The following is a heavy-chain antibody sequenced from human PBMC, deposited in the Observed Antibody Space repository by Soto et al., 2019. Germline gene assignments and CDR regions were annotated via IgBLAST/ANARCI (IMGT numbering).Heavy chain of an antibody. J-gene: IGHJ3*02. CDR3: ARGGVVVIAYDAFDI. Sequence: QVQLVESGGGVVQPGRSLRLSCAASGFTFSSYAMHWVRQAPGKGLEWVAVISYDGSNKYYADSVKGRFTISRDNSKNTLYLQMNSLRTEDTAVYYCARGGVVVIAYDAFDIWGQGTMVTVSS. CDR2: ISYDGSNK. CDR1: GFTFSSYA. V-gene: IGHV3-30-3*01. D-gene: IGHD2-21*01.